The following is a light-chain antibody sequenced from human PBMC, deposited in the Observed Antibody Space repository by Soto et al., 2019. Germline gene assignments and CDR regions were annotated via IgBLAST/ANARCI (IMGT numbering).Light chain of an antibody. V-gene: IGKV1-5*01. J-gene: IGKJ4*01. Sequence: QMTQSPSTLSASVGDRVTLTCRTSRSISSWLAEYQQKPGKAPKLLIYDASSLESGVPSRFSGSGSGTEFTLTISSLLPDDFATYYCQQQNSYSLTFGRGTKVDI. CDR2: DAS. CDR1: RSISSW. CDR3: QQQNSYSLT.